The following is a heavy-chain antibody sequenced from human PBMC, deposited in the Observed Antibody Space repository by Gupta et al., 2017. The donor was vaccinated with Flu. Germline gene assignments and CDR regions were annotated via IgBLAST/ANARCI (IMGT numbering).Heavy chain of an antibody. D-gene: IGHD6-13*01. Sequence: EVQLLESGGALVQPGGSLRLSCAASGLTFSDYDMNWVRQAPGKGLEWVSTVGAGGYRTYYADSVMGRFTISRDNSKNTVYLQMNSLRGDDTAVYYCAKDRSGNPAIDYWGQGTLVTVSA. V-gene: IGHV3-23*01. CDR1: GLTFSDYD. CDR3: AKDRSGNPAIDY. J-gene: IGHJ4*02. CDR2: VGAGGYRT.